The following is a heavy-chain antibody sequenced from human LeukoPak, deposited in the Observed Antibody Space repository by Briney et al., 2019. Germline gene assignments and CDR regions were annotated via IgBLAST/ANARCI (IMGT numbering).Heavy chain of an antibody. CDR2: ISTYNGDT. V-gene: IGHV1-18*01. D-gene: IGHD3-9*01. CDR3: ARDLDWVFDL. CDR1: GYTFTRWN. Sequence: ASVKVSCKASGYTFTRWNFSWVRQAPGQGLEWMGWISTYNGDTKYAQKFQGRVTMTTDASTSTTYMELRSLTSDDTAVYYCARDLDWVFDLWGRGTLVTVSS. J-gene: IGHJ2*01.